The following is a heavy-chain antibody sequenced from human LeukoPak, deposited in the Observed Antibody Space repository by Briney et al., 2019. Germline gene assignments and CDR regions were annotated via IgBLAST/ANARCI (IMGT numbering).Heavy chain of an antibody. D-gene: IGHD6-13*01. CDR3: ARDRNEEQLVLGWFDP. CDR2: INPNSGGT. CDR1: GYTFTGYY. V-gene: IGHV1-2*02. J-gene: IGHJ5*02. Sequence: SVKVSCKASGYTFTGYYMHWVRQAPGQGLDWMGWINPNSGGTNYAQKFQGRVTMTRDTSISTAYMELSRLRSDDTGVYYCARDRNEEQLVLGWFDPWGQGTLVNVSS.